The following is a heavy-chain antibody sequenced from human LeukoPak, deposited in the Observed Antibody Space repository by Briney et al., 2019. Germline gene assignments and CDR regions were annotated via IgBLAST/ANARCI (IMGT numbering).Heavy chain of an antibody. CDR1: GGTFSSYA. CDR3: ARGSGYSYGSEDY. V-gene: IGHV1-69*05. Sequence: SVKVSCKASGGTFSSYAISWVRQAPGQGLEWMGRIIPIFGTADYAQKFQGRVTITTDESTSTAYMELSSLRSEDTAVYYCARGSGYSYGSEDYWGQGTLVTVSS. J-gene: IGHJ4*02. CDR2: IIPIFGTA. D-gene: IGHD5-18*01.